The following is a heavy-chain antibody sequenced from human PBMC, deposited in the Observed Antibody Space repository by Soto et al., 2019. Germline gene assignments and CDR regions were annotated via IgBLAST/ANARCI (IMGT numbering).Heavy chain of an antibody. V-gene: IGHV3-73*02. CDR3: VSYPDGGSLDY. CDR1: GFMFSGSA. J-gene: IGHJ4*02. D-gene: IGHD1-26*01. Sequence: EVQLVESGGGLVQPGGSLKLSCAASGFMFSGSAIHWVRQASGKGLEWVSRIKSRADNYATGYAASVKGRFTISRDDSKNRAYLQMNSLRTDDTAVYYCVSYPDGGSLDYWGQGTLVTVSS. CDR2: IKSRADNYAT.